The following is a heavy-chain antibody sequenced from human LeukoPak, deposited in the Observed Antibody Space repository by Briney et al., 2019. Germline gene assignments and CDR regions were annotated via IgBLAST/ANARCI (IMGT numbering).Heavy chain of an antibody. CDR3: ARDELTMVSGLIMDEYYYYMDV. D-gene: IGHD3-10*01. CDR1: GFTFRGFW. CDR2: IKEDGSEK. Sequence: GGSLRLSCAASGFTFRGFWMNWVRQGPGKGLEWVANIKEDGSEKYYVDSVKGRFTISRDNAKNSLYLQMNSLRVEDTAVYYCARDELTMVSGLIMDEYYYYMDVWGKGTAVTVS. J-gene: IGHJ6*03. V-gene: IGHV3-7*01.